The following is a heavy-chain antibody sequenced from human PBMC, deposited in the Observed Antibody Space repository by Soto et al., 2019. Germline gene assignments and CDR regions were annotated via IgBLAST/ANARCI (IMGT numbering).Heavy chain of an antibody. Sequence: PSETLSLTCPFSGFSISSSTYYWGWIRQPPGKGLEWIGSIYYSGSTHYNPSLKSRVTMSVDTSTNQFSLKLNSVTAADTAVYYCTRHEGGAAADRPLDYWGQGTLVTVSS. CDR2: IYYSGST. V-gene: IGHV4-39*01. CDR3: TRHEGGAAADRPLDY. J-gene: IGHJ4*02. CDR1: GFSISSSTYY. D-gene: IGHD6-13*01.